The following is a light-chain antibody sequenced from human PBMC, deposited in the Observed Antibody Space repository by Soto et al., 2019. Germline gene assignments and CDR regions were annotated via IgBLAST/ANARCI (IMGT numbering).Light chain of an antibody. J-gene: IGKJ1*01. V-gene: IGKV1-39*01. Sequence: DIQMTQSPSTLSASVGDRVTITCRASRSISRYLNWYQQKPGKAPKLLIHSASSLQSGVPSRFSGSGSGSDFTLTINSLQPEDFATYYCQQTYSTPRTFGQGTKVDIK. CDR3: QQTYSTPRT. CDR1: RSISRY. CDR2: SAS.